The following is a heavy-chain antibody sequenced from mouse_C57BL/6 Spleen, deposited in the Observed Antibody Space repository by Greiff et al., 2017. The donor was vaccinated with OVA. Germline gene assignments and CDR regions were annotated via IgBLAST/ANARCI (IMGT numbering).Heavy chain of an antibody. Sequence: QVQLQQPGAELVKPGASVKLSCKASGYTFTSYWMHWVKQRPGRGLEWIGRIDPNSGGTKYNEKFKGKATLTADKSSSTAYMQLSSLTSEDSAVYFCARGGSITTVFDYWGQGTTLTVSS. J-gene: IGHJ2*01. V-gene: IGHV1-62-3*01. CDR3: ARGGSITTVFDY. CDR2: IDPNSGGT. D-gene: IGHD1-1*01. CDR1: GYTFTSYW.